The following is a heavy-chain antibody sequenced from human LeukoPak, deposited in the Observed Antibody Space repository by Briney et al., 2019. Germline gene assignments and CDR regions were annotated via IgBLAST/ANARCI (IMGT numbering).Heavy chain of an antibody. Sequence: GESLKISCKGSGYSFTSYWIGWVRQMPGKGLEWMGIIYPGDSDTRYSPSFQGQVTISADKSISTAYLQWSSLKPSDTAMYYCARLDYYGSGSSFREYYFDYWGQGTLVTVSS. CDR2: IYPGDSDT. CDR1: GYSFTSYW. J-gene: IGHJ4*02. CDR3: ARLDYYGSGSSFREYYFDY. D-gene: IGHD3-10*01. V-gene: IGHV5-51*01.